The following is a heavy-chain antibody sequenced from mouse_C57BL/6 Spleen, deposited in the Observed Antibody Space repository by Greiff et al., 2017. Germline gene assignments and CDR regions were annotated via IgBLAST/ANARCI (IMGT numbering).Heavy chain of an antibody. J-gene: IGHJ4*01. D-gene: IGHD3-3*01. V-gene: IGHV1-4*01. Sequence: VQLQQSGAELARPGASVKMSCKASGYTFTSYTMHWVKQRPGQGLGWIGYINPSSGYTKYNQKFKDKATLTADKSSSTAYMQLSSLTSEDSAVYYWASGDEDYYAMDYWGQGTSVTVSS. CDR2: INPSSGYT. CDR3: ASGDEDYYAMDY. CDR1: GYTFTSYT.